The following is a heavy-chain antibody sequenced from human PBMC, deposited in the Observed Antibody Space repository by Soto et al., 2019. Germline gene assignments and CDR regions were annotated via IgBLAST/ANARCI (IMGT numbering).Heavy chain of an antibody. CDR2: IYYSGST. J-gene: IGHJ5*02. CDR1: GGSISSGGYY. Sequence: QVQLQESGPGLVKPSQTLSLTCTVSGGSISSGGYYWSWIRQHPGKGLGWIGYIYYSGSTYYHPSLKSRVTLSVDTSKNQFALKLSSVTAADTAVYYCARDGTGTMVRALGFDPWGQGTLVTVSS. CDR3: ARDGTGTMVRALGFDP. D-gene: IGHD3-10*01. V-gene: IGHV4-31*03.